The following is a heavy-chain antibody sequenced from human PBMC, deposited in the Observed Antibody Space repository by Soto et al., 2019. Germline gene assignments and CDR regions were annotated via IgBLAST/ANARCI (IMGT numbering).Heavy chain of an antibody. J-gene: IGHJ6*02. CDR2: ISVSVVIT. CDR3: ANMIGSYDYYRMDV. Sequence: PWGSLRLSCAASGFTFSSFAMSWVRQAPGKGLEWVSGISVSVVITYYADSVNGRFTISTDNSKNTLYLQMNSLRAEDTAIYYCANMIGSYDYYRMDVGVQGTTITVSS. CDR1: GFTFSSFA. V-gene: IGHV3-23*01. D-gene: IGHD3-16*01.